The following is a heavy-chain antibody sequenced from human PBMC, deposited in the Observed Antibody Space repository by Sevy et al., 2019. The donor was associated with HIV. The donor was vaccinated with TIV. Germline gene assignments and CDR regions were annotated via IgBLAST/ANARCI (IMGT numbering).Heavy chain of an antibody. CDR3: ARDSIFGLVTLYYYGMDV. V-gene: IGHV1-18*01. J-gene: IGHJ6*02. CDR2: ISAYNGNT. D-gene: IGHD3-3*02. Sequence: ASVKVSCKASGYTFTSYGISWVRQAPGQGLEWMGWISAYNGNTNYAQKLQGRVTMTTDTSTSTAYMGLRSLRSDDTAVYYCARDSIFGLVTLYYYGMDVWGQGTTVTVSS. CDR1: GYTFTSYG.